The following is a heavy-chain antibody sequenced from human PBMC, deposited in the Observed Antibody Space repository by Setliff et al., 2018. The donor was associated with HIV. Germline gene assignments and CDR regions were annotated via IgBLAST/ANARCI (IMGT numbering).Heavy chain of an antibody. V-gene: IGHV1-18*01. CDR2: ISPNFGHT. D-gene: IGHD6-13*01. CDR1: GYTFTTYG. Sequence: ASVKVSCKASGYTFTTYGISWVRQAPGHGLEWMGWISPNFGHTKYAQKFLDRVTMTVDTATSRAYMELRSLRSDDTAVYYCARQAAAGDFDYWGQGTLVTVSS. J-gene: IGHJ4*02. CDR3: ARQAAAGDFDY.